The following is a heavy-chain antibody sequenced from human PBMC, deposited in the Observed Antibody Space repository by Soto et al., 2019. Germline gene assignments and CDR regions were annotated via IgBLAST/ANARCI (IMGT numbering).Heavy chain of an antibody. Sequence: LRLSCAASGFTFTRYSMNWVRQAPGKGLEWVSSISSTTNYIYYGDSMKGRFTISRDNAKNPLYLEMNSLRAEDTAVYYCARESEDLTSNFDYWGQGTLVTVSS. CDR1: GFTFTRYS. CDR2: ISSTTNYI. CDR3: ARESEDLTSNFDY. J-gene: IGHJ4*02. V-gene: IGHV3-21*06.